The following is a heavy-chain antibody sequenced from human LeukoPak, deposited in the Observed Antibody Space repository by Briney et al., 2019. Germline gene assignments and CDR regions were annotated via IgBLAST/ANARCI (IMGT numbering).Heavy chain of an antibody. CDR2: IRYDGSNK. V-gene: IGHV3-30*02. Sequence: PGGSLRLPCAASGFTFNNFGMHWVRQAPGKGLEWVAFIRYDGSNKYYADSVKGRFTISRDNSKNTLYLQLSSLRPEDTAVYYCAKGRPDYFDYWGQGTLVTVSS. CDR3: AKGRPDYFDY. CDR1: GFTFNNFG. D-gene: IGHD5-24*01. J-gene: IGHJ4*02.